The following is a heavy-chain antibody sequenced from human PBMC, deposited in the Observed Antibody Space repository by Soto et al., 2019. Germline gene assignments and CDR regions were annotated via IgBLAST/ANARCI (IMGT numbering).Heavy chain of an antibody. CDR1: GFTISSYA. J-gene: IGHJ4*02. CDR3: AKDPWQTAVAGMDY. D-gene: IGHD6-19*01. CDR2: ISGSGGST. V-gene: IGHV3-23*01. Sequence: GGSLRLSCAASGFTISSYAMSWVRQAAGKGLEWVSAISGSGGSTYYADSVKGRFTISRDNSKNTLYLQMNSLRAEDTAVYYCAKDPWQTAVAGMDYWGQGTLVTVSS.